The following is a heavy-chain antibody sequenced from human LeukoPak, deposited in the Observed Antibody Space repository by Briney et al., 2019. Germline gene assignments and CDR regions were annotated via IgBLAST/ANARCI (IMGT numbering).Heavy chain of an antibody. CDR3: ARRFDFWSGLDY. CDR2: IYTSGST. CDR1: GGSISSYY. V-gene: IGHV4-4*09. D-gene: IGHD3-3*01. Sequence: SETLSLTCTVSGGSISSYYWSWIRQPPGKGLEWIGYIYTSGSTNYNPSLKSRVTISVDTSKNQFSLKLSSVTAAGTAVYYCARRFDFWSGLDYWGQGTLVTVSS. J-gene: IGHJ4*02.